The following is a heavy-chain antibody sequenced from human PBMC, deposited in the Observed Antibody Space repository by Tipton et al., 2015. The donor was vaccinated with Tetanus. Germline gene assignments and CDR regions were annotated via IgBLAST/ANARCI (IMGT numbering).Heavy chain of an antibody. CDR3: GRHGGSYIAYWCFDL. Sequence: TLSLTCSVSGGSVSSSGYFWGWIRQSPGKGLEWIGSINSGGTTYHNPSLKGRLTISVDTSKNQFSLRLTSVAAADTAMYYCGRHGGSYIAYWCFDLWGRGTLVTVSS. CDR2: INSGGTT. D-gene: IGHD1-26*01. V-gene: IGHV4-39*01. J-gene: IGHJ2*01. CDR1: GGSVSSSGYF.